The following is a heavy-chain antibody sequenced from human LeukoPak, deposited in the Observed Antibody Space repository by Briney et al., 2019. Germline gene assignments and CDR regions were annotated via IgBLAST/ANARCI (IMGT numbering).Heavy chain of an antibody. CDR3: ARDVDSSMVTNWFDS. CDR2: IIVIFGTP. Sequence: PGASVKVSCKASGGTFGSYSFSWVRQAPGQGLEWLGGIIVIFGTPNYPQKFHGRVTITADESTSTVYMELSSLRSEDTAMYYCARDVDSSMVTNWFDSWGQGTLVTVSS. D-gene: IGHD5-18*01. J-gene: IGHJ5*01. V-gene: IGHV1-69*13. CDR1: GGTFGSYS.